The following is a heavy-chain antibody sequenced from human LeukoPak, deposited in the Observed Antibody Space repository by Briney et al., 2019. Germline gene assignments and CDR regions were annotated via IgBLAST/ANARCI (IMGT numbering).Heavy chain of an antibody. Sequence: ASVKVSCKASGYTFTSYDINWVRQATGQGLEWMGWMNPNSGNTGYAQKFQGRVTITRNTSISTAYMELSSLRSEDTAVYYCARGQLEEIITGTTGFDYWGQGTLVTVSS. CDR2: MNPNSGNT. CDR1: GYTFTSYD. CDR3: ARGQLEEIITGTTGFDY. J-gene: IGHJ4*02. D-gene: IGHD1-7*01. V-gene: IGHV1-8*03.